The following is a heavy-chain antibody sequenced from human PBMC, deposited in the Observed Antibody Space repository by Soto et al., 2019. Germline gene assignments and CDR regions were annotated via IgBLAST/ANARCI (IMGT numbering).Heavy chain of an antibody. CDR1: GYSISSGYY. J-gene: IGHJ4*02. V-gene: IGHV4-38-2*01. D-gene: IGHD2-15*01. CDR2: IYHSGST. CDR3: ARENTGGYCSGGSCYPGVVY. Sequence: SETLSLTCAVSGYSISSGYYWGWIRQPPGKGLEWIGSIYHSGSTYYNPSLKSRVTISVDASKNQFSLKLSSVTAADTAVYYCARENTGGYCSGGSCYPGVVYSGQGTMVTVSS.